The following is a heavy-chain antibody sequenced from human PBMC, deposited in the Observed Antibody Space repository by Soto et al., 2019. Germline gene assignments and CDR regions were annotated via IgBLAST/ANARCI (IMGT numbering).Heavy chain of an antibody. Sequence: VGSLRLSCAASGFTFSSYSMNWVRQAPGKGLEWVSCVSSSSSSICYADSVKGRFTISRDNAKNSLYLQMNSLRAEDTAVYYCARGPWADYYYSSGYDYYHHWAQGTLVTVSS. V-gene: IGHV3-48*04. CDR1: GFTFSSYS. CDR3: ARGPWADYYYSSGYDYYHH. CDR2: VSSSSSSI. J-gene: IGHJ1*01. D-gene: IGHD3-22*01.